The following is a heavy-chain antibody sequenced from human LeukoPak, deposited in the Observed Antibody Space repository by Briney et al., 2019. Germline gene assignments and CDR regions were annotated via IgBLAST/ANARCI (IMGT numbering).Heavy chain of an antibody. V-gene: IGHV4-59*12. CDR1: GGSISSDY. D-gene: IGHD6-13*01. CDR2: IYYRGST. J-gene: IGHJ2*01. CDR3: ARRGGYSSSRLYWYFDL. Sequence: SETLSLTCTVSGGSISSDYWSWIRQPPGKGLEWIGYIYYRGSTNYNPSLKSRVTISVDTSKNQFSLKLSSVTAADTAVYYCARRGGYSSSRLYWYFDLWGRGTLVTVSS.